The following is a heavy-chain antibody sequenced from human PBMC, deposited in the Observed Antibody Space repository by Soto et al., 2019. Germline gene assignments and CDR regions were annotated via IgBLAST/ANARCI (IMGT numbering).Heavy chain of an antibody. CDR3: ARDRKYDILAGYSPGALDY. D-gene: IGHD3-9*01. Sequence: QVQLQESGPELVKPSQTLSLTCTVSGGSISSGGYYWSWIRQHPGKGLEWIGYIYYSGRSYYNPSHKRRISISIHTSMNQFSLKLSSVTAADTAVYYCARDRKYDILAGYSPGALDYWGQGTLVTVSS. V-gene: IGHV4-31*03. CDR2: IYYSGRS. CDR1: GGSISSGGYY. J-gene: IGHJ4*02.